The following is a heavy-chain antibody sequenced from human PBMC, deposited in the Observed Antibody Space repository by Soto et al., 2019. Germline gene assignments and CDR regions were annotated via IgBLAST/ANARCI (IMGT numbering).Heavy chain of an antibody. J-gene: IGHJ4*02. CDR1: GFTFSSYA. V-gene: IGHV3-23*01. D-gene: IGHD6-13*01. Sequence: EVQLLESGGGLVQPGGSQRLSCAASGFTFSSYAMSWVRQAAGKGLEWVSAIRGSGGSTYYADSMKGRFPISRDNSKNTPYLQRNSLRAEDTAVYYCAKFVWASPICSRSIWCGDYWVQASLVTVSS. CDR2: IRGSGGST. CDR3: AKFVWASPICSRSIWCGDY.